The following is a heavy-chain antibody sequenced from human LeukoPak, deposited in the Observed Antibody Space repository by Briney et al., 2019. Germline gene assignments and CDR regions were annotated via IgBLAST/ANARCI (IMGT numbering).Heavy chain of an antibody. V-gene: IGHV6-1*01. CDR2: TYYRSKWYN. CDR3: ARERVQQLAPNYYYYYGMDV. D-gene: IGHD6-13*01. Sequence: SQTLSLTCAISGDRVSSDSAAWNWIRQSPSRGLEWLGRTYYRSKWYNDYAVSVKSRITINPDTSKNQFSLQLNSVTPEDTAVYYCARERVQQLAPNYYYYYGMDVWGQGTTVTVSS. CDR1: GDRVSSDSAA. J-gene: IGHJ6*02.